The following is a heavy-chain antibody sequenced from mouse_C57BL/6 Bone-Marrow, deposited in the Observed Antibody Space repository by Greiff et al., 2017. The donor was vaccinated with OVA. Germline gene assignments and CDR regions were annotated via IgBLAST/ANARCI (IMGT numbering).Heavy chain of an antibody. Sequence: QVQLQQPGAELVKPGASVKLSCKASGYTFTSYWMQWVKQKHGQGLEWIGEMDPSDSYTNYNQKFKGKATLTVDTSSSTAYMQLSSLTAEDSAVYYCASDNWDWFAYWGQGTLVTVSA. D-gene: IGHD4-1*02. V-gene: IGHV1-50*01. CDR2: MDPSDSYT. CDR1: GYTFTSYW. CDR3: ASDNWDWFAY. J-gene: IGHJ3*01.